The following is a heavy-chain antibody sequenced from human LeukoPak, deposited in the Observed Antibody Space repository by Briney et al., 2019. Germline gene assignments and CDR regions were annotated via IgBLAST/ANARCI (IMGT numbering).Heavy chain of an antibody. J-gene: IGHJ5*02. Sequence: GGSLRLSCAASGFAFSSYAMSWVRQAPGKGLEWVSGISGSGGSTYYADSVKGRFTISRDNSKNTLYLQMNSLRAEDTAVYYCAKLPRYVFVDCWFDPWGQGTLVSVSS. D-gene: IGHD2-21*01. CDR1: GFAFSSYA. CDR2: ISGSGGST. V-gene: IGHV3-23*01. CDR3: AKLPRYVFVDCWFDP.